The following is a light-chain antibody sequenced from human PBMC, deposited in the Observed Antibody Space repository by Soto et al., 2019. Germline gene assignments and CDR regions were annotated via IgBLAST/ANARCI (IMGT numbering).Light chain of an antibody. CDR2: EGS. CDR3: CSYAGNSIYV. V-gene: IGLV2-23*01. CDR1: SRVVGSYSL. Sequence: QSALTQPASVSGSHGQSSSISCTGTSRVVGSYSLVSWYQQHPGKAPKVMIYEGSKRLSGFSNRFSASKSGTTASLTISGLQFDDEADYYCCSYAGNSIYVFGSGTKVTVL. J-gene: IGLJ1*01.